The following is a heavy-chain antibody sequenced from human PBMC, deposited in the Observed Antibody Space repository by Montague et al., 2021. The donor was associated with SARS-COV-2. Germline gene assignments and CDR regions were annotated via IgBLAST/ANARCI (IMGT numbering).Heavy chain of an antibody. V-gene: IGHV3-23*01. Sequence: SLRLSCAASGFTFSSYAMSWVRQAPGKGLEWVSALSGSGGSTYYADSVKGRFTISRDNSKNTLYLQMNSLRAEDTAVYYCAKDRREHEDGWYGLVAYYYYYGMDVWGQGTTVTVSS. CDR3: AKDRREHEDGWYGLVAYYYYYGMDV. CDR2: LSGSGGST. J-gene: IGHJ6*02. D-gene: IGHD6-19*01. CDR1: GFTFSSYA.